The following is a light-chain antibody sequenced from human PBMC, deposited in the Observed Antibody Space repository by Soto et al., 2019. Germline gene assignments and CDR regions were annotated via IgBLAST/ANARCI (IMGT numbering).Light chain of an antibody. V-gene: IGKV3-20*01. J-gene: IGKJ1*01. Sequence: DIVLTQSPGTLSLSPGERATLSCRASQSISSNYLAWYQQKPGQAPRLLIYDASSRATGIPDRFSGSGSGADFTRTINRLEPEDYAVYHCQQYHSAPRTFGQGTKVEI. CDR2: DAS. CDR3: QQYHSAPRT. CDR1: QSISSNY.